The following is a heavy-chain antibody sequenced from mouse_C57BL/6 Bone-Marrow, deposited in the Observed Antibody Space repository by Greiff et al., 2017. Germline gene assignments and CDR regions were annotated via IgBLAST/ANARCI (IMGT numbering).Heavy chain of an antibody. V-gene: IGHV14-1*01. CDR1: GFNIKDYY. D-gene: IGHD1-1*01. J-gene: IGHJ1*03. Sequence: VQLQQSGAELVRPGASVKLSCTASGFNIKDYYMHWVKQRPEQGLEWIGRIDPEDGDTEYAPKFQGKATLTVDKSSSTAYMQLSSLTSEDSAVYYCARLGYYGSPWYFDVWGTGTTVTVSS. CDR3: ARLGYYGSPWYFDV. CDR2: IDPEDGDT.